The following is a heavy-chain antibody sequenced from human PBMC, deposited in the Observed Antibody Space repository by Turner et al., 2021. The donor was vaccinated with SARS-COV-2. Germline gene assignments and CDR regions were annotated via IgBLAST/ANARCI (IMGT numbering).Heavy chain of an antibody. CDR1: GYTFTGYY. V-gene: IGHV1-2*02. Sequence: QVQLLQSGAEVKQPGASVKVSCKASGYTFTGYYMHWVRQAPGQGLEWMGWISPNSGGTNDGQKVQGRVTMTRDKSISTAYMDLSGLRSDDTAVYYCARVTSLSYYFDYWGQGTLVTVSS. CDR2: ISPNSGGT. CDR3: ARVTSLSYYFDY. J-gene: IGHJ4*02.